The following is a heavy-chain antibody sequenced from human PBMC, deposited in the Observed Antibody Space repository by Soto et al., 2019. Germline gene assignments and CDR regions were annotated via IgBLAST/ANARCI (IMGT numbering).Heavy chain of an antibody. J-gene: IGHJ5*02. CDR3: AKGDWFDP. V-gene: IGHV3-30*18. CDR1: GFTFSNYG. CDR2: ISYDGSNK. Sequence: QVQLVESGGGVVQPGRSLRLSCAASGFTFSNYGIHWVRQAPGKGLEWVAVISYDGSNKYYADSVKGRFTISRYNSKNTLYLQMNSPRAEDTAVYYCAKGDWFDPWAQGTLVTVSS.